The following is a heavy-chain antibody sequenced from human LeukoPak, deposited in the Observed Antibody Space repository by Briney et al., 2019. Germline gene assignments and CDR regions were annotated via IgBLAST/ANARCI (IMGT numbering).Heavy chain of an antibody. J-gene: IGHJ6*03. Sequence: SETLSLTCTVSGGSISSYYWSWIRQPAGKGLEWIGRIYTSGSTNYNPSLKSRVTISVDKSKNQFSLKLSSVTAADTAVYYCARVPNDRDAYYMGVWGKGTTVTVSS. CDR1: GGSISSYY. CDR3: ARVPNDRDAYYMGV. V-gene: IGHV4-4*07. CDR2: IYTSGST. D-gene: IGHD1-1*01.